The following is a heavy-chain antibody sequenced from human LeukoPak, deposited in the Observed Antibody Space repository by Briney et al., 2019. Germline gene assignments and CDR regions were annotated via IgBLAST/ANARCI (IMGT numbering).Heavy chain of an antibody. CDR3: AREVLDAFDI. CDR1: GFTVSSNY. CDR2: IYSGGST. Sequence: GGSLRLSCAASGFTVSSNYMSWVRQAPGKGLEWVSVIYSGGSTYYADSVKGRFTISRVNSKNTLYLQMNSLRAEDTAVYYCAREVLDAFDIWGQGTMVTVSS. V-gene: IGHV3-66*01. J-gene: IGHJ3*02.